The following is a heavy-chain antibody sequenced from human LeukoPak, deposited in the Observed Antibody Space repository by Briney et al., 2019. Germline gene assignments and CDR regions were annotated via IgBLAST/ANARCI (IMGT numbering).Heavy chain of an antibody. CDR3: AKEGRSPNKDMDV. CDR2: IRYDGSNK. J-gene: IGHJ6*03. Sequence: GGSLRLSCAASGFTFSSYGMRWVRQAPGKGLEWVAFIRYDGSNKYYADSVKGRFTISRDNSKNTLYLQMNSLRAEDTAVYYCAKEGRSPNKDMDVWGKGTTVTVSS. V-gene: IGHV3-30*02. CDR1: GFTFSSYG. D-gene: IGHD1-26*01.